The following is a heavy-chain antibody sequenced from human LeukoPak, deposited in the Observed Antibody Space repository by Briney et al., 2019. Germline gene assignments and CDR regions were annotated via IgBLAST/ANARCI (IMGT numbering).Heavy chain of an antibody. CDR1: GFTFSSYW. CDR2: INSDETTT. D-gene: IGHD5-18*01. CDR3: ARDLQSLERGYSLHYYYYYYMHV. Sequence: GGSLRLSCATSGFTFSSYWRHWVRQAPGKGLVWVSRINSDETTTSYADSVKGRFTISRDNAKNTLYLQMNSLRAEDTAVYYCARDLQSLERGYSLHYYYYYYMHVWGKGTTVTVSS. J-gene: IGHJ6*03. V-gene: IGHV3-74*01.